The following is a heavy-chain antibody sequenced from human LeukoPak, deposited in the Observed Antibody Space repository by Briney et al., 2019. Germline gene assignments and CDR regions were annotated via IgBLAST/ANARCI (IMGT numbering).Heavy chain of an antibody. D-gene: IGHD3-3*01. CDR3: AREMIYDFWSGYYTYYYYMDV. CDR1: GFTFSSYS. Sequence: GGSLRLSCAASGFTFSSYSMNWVRQAPGKGLEWVSYISSSSSTIYYADSVKGRFTISRDNAKNSLYLQMNSLRAEDTAVYYCAREMIYDFWSGYYTYYYYMDVWGKGTTVTVSS. J-gene: IGHJ6*03. V-gene: IGHV3-48*01. CDR2: ISSSSSTI.